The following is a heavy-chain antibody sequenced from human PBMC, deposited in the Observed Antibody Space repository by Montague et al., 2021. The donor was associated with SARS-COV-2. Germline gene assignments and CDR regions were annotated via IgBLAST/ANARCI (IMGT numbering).Heavy chain of an antibody. Sequence: CAISGDSVSSNSATWNWVRHSPSRGLDLLCRTYYRSKWYNDYAVSVRGRVTINPDTSKNQFSLQLNSVTPEDTAIYYCTSGREGNYNVMDVWGQGTTVTVSS. J-gene: IGHJ6*02. CDR2: TYYRSKWYN. CDR3: TSGREGNYNVMDV. V-gene: IGHV6-1*01. CDR1: GDSVSSNSAT. D-gene: IGHD1-1*01.